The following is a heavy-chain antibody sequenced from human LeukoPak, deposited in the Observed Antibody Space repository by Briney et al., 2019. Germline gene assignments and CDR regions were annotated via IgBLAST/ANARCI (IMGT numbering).Heavy chain of an antibody. Sequence: PGGSLRLSCAASGFTFDDYAMHWVRQAPGKGLVWVSRINSDGSSTSYADSVKGRFTISRDNAKNTLYLQMNSLRAEDTAVYYCAREWYSSYGMDVWGQGTTVTVSS. D-gene: IGHD6-19*01. CDR1: GFTFDDYA. V-gene: IGHV3-74*01. CDR3: AREWYSSYGMDV. J-gene: IGHJ6*02. CDR2: INSDGSST.